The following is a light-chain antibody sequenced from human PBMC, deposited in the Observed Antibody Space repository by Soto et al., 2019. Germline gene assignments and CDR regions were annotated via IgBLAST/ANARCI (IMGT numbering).Light chain of an antibody. CDR2: FNS. Sequence: SSSNIGAGFDVHCYQQLPVTAPKLLIFFNSYLPSVVADRFSGSKSATSASLAITGLQAENEADYYCQSCDSSRSGYVFGSVT. V-gene: IGLV1-40*01. CDR1: SSNIGAGFD. CDR3: QSCDSSRSGYV. J-gene: IGLJ1*01.